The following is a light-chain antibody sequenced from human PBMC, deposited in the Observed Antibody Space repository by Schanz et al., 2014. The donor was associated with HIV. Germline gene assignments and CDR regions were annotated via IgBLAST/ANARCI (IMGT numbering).Light chain of an antibody. CDR3: QQYNTWPRT. V-gene: IGKV3-15*01. Sequence: EIVMTQSPATLSVSPGARATLSCRASQSVSSKLAWYQQKPGQAPRLLIYGASTRATGIPARFSGSGSGTDFTLTISSLQSEDFAVYYCQQYNTWPRTFGPGTKVELK. J-gene: IGKJ1*01. CDR2: GAS. CDR1: QSVSSK.